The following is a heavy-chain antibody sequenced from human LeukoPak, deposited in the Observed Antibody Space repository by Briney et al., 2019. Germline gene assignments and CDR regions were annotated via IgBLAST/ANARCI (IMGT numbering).Heavy chain of an antibody. D-gene: IGHD2-21*02. CDR3: AKDTARYCGGDCYSDY. CDR2: ISGSGGT. V-gene: IGHV3-23*01. Sequence: GGSLRLSCAASGFTFSSYAMSWVRQAPGQGLEWVSAISGSGGTYYADSVKGRFTISRDNSKNTLYLQMNGLRAEDTAVYYCAKDTARYCGGDCYSDYWGQGALVTVSS. J-gene: IGHJ4*02. CDR1: GFTFSSYA.